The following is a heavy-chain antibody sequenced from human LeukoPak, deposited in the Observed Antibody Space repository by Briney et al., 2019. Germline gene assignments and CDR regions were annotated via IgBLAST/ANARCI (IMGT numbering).Heavy chain of an antibody. J-gene: IGHJ4*02. D-gene: IGHD3-22*01. Sequence: TSETLSLTCTVSGGSISSYYWSWIRQAPGKGLEWIGYIYYSGSTNYNPSLKSRVTISVDTSKNQFSLKLSSVTAADTAVYYCARVTGYMIEDYFDYWGQGTLVTVSS. CDR2: IYYSGST. V-gene: IGHV4-59*01. CDR3: ARVTGYMIEDYFDY. CDR1: GGSISSYY.